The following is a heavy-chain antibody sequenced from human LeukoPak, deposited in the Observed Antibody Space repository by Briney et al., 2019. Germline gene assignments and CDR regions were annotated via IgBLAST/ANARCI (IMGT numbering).Heavy chain of an antibody. J-gene: IGHJ5*02. CDR1: GGSISNSSYY. CDR3: ARVSRIVGASDWFDP. CDR2: IYYSVST. Sequence: PSETLSLTCTVSGGSISNSSYYWGWIRQPPGKGLAWIATIYYSVSTYYNPSLKSRVTISGDTSKNQFSLKLSSVTAADTAVYYCARVSRIVGASDWFDPWGQGTLVTVSS. V-gene: IGHV4-39*07. D-gene: IGHD1-26*01.